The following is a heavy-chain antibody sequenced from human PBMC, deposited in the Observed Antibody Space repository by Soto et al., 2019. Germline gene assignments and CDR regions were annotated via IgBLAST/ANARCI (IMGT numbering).Heavy chain of an antibody. CDR3: ARGDSSSWYVINWFDP. Sequence: GGSPRLSCAASGFTFSSYSMNWVRQAPGKGLEWVSSISSSSSYIYYADSVKGRFTISRDNAKNSLYLQMNSLRAEDTAVYYCARGDSSSWYVINWFDPWGQGTLVTVSS. CDR2: ISSSSSYI. V-gene: IGHV3-21*01. D-gene: IGHD6-13*01. CDR1: GFTFSSYS. J-gene: IGHJ5*02.